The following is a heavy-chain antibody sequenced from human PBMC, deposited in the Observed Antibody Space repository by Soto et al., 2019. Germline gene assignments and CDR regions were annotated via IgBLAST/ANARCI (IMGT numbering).Heavy chain of an antibody. CDR2: INPGSGVT. CDR1: GYSFTKYH. Sequence: AAVKVPYKASGYSFTKYHMHWLRQAPGQGLEWMGWINPGSGVTNQAQKFQGRVTMTRDTSITTTYMELNSLTSDDTAVYYCARVAGHKNARFDTWGQGALVTVSS. CDR3: ARVAGHKNARFDT. D-gene: IGHD1-1*01. V-gene: IGHV1-2*02. J-gene: IGHJ4*02.